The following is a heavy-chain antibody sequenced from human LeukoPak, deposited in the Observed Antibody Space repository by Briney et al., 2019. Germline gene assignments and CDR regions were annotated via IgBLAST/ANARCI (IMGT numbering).Heavy chain of an antibody. J-gene: IGHJ4*02. D-gene: IGHD1-26*01. CDR2: IKQDGSEK. CDR1: GFTFSTYW. V-gene: IGHV3-7*01. CDR3: AKDRIVGATDYFDY. Sequence: PGGSLRLSCAASGFTFSTYWMSWVRQAPGKGLEWVANIKQDGSEKYYVDSVKGRFTISRDNAKNSLYLQMNSLRAEDTAVYYCAKDRIVGATDYFDYWGQGTLVTVSS.